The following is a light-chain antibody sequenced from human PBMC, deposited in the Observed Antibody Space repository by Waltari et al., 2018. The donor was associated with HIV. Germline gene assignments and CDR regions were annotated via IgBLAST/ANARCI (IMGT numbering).Light chain of an antibody. CDR3: AAWDDSLNGLWV. J-gene: IGLJ3*02. CDR1: SSNIGRNN. CDR2: TDD. V-gene: IGLV1-44*01. Sequence: QSVLTQPPSASGTPGQRVTISCSGASSNIGRNNVNWFQLLPGTAPKLLTYTDDARPSGVPCRFPGSKSGTSASLAISGLQSEDEADYFCAAWDDSLNGLWVFGGGTKLTVL.